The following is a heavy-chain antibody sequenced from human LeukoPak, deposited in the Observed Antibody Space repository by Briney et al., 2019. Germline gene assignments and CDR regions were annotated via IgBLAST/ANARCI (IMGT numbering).Heavy chain of an antibody. V-gene: IGHV3-30*03. D-gene: IGHD4-17*01. CDR1: GFTFSSYG. CDR3: ATHGDNGTFDY. J-gene: IGHJ4*02. CDR2: ISYDGSNK. Sequence: GGSLRLSCAASGFTFSSYGMHWVRQAPGKGLEWVAVISYDGSNKYYADSVKGRFTISRDNSKNTPYLQMNSLRAEDTAVYYCATHGDNGTFDYWGQGTLVTVSS.